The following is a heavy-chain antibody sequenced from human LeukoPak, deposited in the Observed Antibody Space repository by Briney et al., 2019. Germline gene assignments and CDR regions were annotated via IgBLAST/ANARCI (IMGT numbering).Heavy chain of an antibody. CDR3: AREGYYDSSGYYRRWNFDI. V-gene: IGHV4-59*01. J-gene: IGHJ3*02. CDR2: IYYSGST. Sequence: KPSETLSLTCTVSGGSISSYYWSWIRQPPGKGLEWIGYIYYSGSTNYNPSLKSRVTISVDTSKNQFSLKLSSVTAADTAVYYCAREGYYDSSGYYRRWNFDIWGQGTMVTVSS. CDR1: GGSISSYY. D-gene: IGHD3-22*01.